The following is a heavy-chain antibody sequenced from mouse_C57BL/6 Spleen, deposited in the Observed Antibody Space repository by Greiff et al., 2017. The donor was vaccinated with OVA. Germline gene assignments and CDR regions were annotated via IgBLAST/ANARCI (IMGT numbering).Heavy chain of an antibody. CDR3: ARVRGNDGNPDAMDY. CDR2: ISAGGSYT. V-gene: IGHV5-4*03. D-gene: IGHD2-1*01. Sequence: EVKLMESGGGLVKPGGSLKLSCEASGFTFSSYAMSWVRQTPEKRLEWVATISAGGSYTYYPDNVKGRFTFSRDNAKHNPYLQVNEMKHEDTAMYYGARVRGNDGNPDAMDYWGQGTSVTVSS. CDR1: GFTFSSYA. J-gene: IGHJ4*01.